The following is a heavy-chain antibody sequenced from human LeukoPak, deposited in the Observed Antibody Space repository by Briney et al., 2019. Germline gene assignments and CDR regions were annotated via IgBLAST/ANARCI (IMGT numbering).Heavy chain of an antibody. CDR2: IKQDGSEK. CDR1: GFTFSSYW. D-gene: IGHD2-15*01. V-gene: IGHV3-7*03. J-gene: IGHJ4*02. Sequence: PGGSLRLSCAASGFTFSSYWMSWVRQAPGTGLEWVANIKQDGSEKYYVDSVKGRFTISRDNAKNSLYLQMNSLRAEGTAVYYCAREYCSGGTCYLPGYWGQGTLVTVSS. CDR3: AREYCSGGTCYLPGY.